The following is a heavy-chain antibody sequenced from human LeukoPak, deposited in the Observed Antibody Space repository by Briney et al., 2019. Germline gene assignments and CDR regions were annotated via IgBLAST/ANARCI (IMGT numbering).Heavy chain of an antibody. J-gene: IGHJ4*02. Sequence: SGPTLLQPPPTLTLTCTFSGFSLSTRGVGVGWIRQPPGKALEWLALIYWNDDKRYKSSLKSRLTIAKHTSKNQVVLTMTNVDLVDTATDYCARSRVADGYFDSWGQGTLVTVSS. V-gene: IGHV2-5*01. CDR3: ARSRVADGYFDS. D-gene: IGHD2-15*01. CDR2: IYWNDDK. CDR1: GFSLSTRGVG.